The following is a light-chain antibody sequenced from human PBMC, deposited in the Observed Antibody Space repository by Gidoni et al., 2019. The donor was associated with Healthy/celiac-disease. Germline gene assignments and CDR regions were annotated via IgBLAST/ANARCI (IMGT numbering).Light chain of an antibody. CDR3: QQRSNLLT. CDR1: QSVSSY. Sequence: EIVLTQSPATLSLSPGERATLSCSASQSVSSYLAWYQQKPGQAPRLLIYDASNRATGIPARFSGSGSGTDFTFTISSLEPEDFAVYYCQQRSNLLTFGGGTKVEIK. CDR2: DAS. V-gene: IGKV3-11*01. J-gene: IGKJ4*01.